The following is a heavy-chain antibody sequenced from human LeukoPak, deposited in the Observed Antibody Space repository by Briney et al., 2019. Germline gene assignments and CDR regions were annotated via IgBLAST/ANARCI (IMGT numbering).Heavy chain of an antibody. Sequence: SETLSLTCTVSGGSISSYYWSWIRQPPGKGLEWIGYIYYSGSTNYNPSLKSRVTISVDTSKNQFSLKLSSVTAADTAVYYCARDTPPLDYWGQGTLVTDSS. CDR3: ARDTPPLDY. V-gene: IGHV4-59*01. CDR1: GGSISSYY. J-gene: IGHJ4*02. CDR2: IYYSGST.